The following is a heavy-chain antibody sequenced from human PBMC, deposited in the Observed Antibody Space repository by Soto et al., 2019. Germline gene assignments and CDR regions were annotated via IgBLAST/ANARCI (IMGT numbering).Heavy chain of an antibody. CDR2: ISYDGGNK. D-gene: IGHD3-3*01. Sequence: PGGSLRLSCAASGFTFSSYGMHWVRQAPGKGLEWVGLISYDGGNKYYADSVKGRFSSSRDNSENTLYLQMNSLRAEETAVYYCAKDPEPFLEWFIPVPTTYFDSWGQGTLVTVSS. CDR3: AKDPEPFLEWFIPVPTTYFDS. J-gene: IGHJ4*02. V-gene: IGHV3-30*18. CDR1: GFTFSSYG.